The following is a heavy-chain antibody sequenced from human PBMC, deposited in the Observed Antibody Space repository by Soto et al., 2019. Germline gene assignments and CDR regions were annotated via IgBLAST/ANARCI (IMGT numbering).Heavy chain of an antibody. CDR2: ISGSGGST. J-gene: IGHJ6*02. CDR3: AKDVAAAPNLMDV. V-gene: IGHV3-23*01. CDR1: GFTFSNYA. Sequence: LSCAASGFTFSNYAMRWVRQAPGKGLEWVSAISGSGGSTDYADSVKGRFTISRDNSKNTLYLQMSSLRAEDTAVYYCAKDVAAAPNLMDVWGQGTTVTVSS. D-gene: IGHD6-13*01.